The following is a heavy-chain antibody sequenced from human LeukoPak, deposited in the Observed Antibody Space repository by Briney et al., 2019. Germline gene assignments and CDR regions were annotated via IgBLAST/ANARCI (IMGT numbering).Heavy chain of an antibody. CDR2: INPNSGAT. J-gene: IGHJ4*02. Sequence: ASVKVSCKASGYTFTGYYIHWVRQAPGQGLEWMGRINPNSGATSCPQKFQDRVTMTRDTSISTAYMELSSLRSDDTAVYYCARVLRFSSPVDYWGQGTLVTVSS. CDR1: GYTFTGYY. D-gene: IGHD6-13*01. CDR3: ARVLRFSSPVDY. V-gene: IGHV1-2*06.